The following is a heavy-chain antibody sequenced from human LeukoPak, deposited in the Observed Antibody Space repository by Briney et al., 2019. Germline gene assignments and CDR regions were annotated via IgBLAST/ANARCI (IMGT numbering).Heavy chain of an antibody. J-gene: IGHJ4*02. CDR1: GYTFTGYY. CDR2: INPNSGGT. Sequence: GASVKVSCKASGYTFTGYYMHWVRQAPGQGLEWMGWINPNSGGTNYAQKFQGWVAMTRDTSISTAYMELSRLRSDDTAVYYCARGYDSSGPPAGLFDYWGQGTLVTVSS. CDR3: ARGYDSSGPPAGLFDY. D-gene: IGHD3-22*01. V-gene: IGHV1-2*04.